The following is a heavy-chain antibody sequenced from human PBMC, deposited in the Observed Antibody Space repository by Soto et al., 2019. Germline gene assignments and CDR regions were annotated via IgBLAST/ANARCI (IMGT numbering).Heavy chain of an antibody. V-gene: IGHV4-39*01. Sequence: SETLSLTCTVSGDSVSSTSSYWVWIRQPPGKGLEWIGSIYSGGSTYYNPSLQSRVTISVDTSKNLFSLKLRSVTTTDTATYYCARRGLMIVPLWGQGTMVTVSS. CDR2: IYSGGST. D-gene: IGHD3-22*01. J-gene: IGHJ3*01. CDR3: ARRGLMIVPL. CDR1: GDSVSSTSSY.